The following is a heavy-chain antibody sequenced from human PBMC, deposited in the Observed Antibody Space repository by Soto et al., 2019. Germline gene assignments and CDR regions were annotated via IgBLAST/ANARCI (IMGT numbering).Heavy chain of an antibody. CDR1: GYTFTSYG. CDR3: ARDTMVRGVIIPHQNWFDP. CDR2: ISAYNGNT. Sequence: GASVKVSCKASGYTFTSYGISWVRQAPGQGLEWMGWISAYNGNTNYAQKLQGRVTMTTDTSTSTAYMELRSLRSDDTAVYYCARDTMVRGVIIPHQNWFDPWGQGTLVTVSS. V-gene: IGHV1-18*01. D-gene: IGHD3-10*01. J-gene: IGHJ5*02.